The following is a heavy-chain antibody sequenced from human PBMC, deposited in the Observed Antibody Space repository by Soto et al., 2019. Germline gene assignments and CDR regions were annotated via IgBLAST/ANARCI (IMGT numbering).Heavy chain of an antibody. Sequence: GSLRLSCAASGFTFSSYWMHWVRQAPGKGLEWIGEINHSGSTNYNPSLKSRVTISVDTSKNQFSLKLSSVTAADTAVYYCASRTYSSSWHDAFDIWGQGTMVTVS. CDR1: GFTFSSYW. V-gene: IGHV4-34*08. CDR2: INHSGST. J-gene: IGHJ3*02. CDR3: ASRTYSSSWHDAFDI. D-gene: IGHD6-13*01.